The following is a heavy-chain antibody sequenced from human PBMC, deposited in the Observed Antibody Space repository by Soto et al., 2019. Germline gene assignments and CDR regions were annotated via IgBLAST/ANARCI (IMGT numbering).Heavy chain of an antibody. Sequence: SETLSLTCIVSGGSISSYYWSWIRQPPGRGLEWIGYIYNSGNTNYNPSLKSRVTISVDTSKNQFSLKLSSVTAADTAVYYCARSVFPWGQGTLVTVSS. CDR1: GGSISSYY. J-gene: IGHJ5*02. V-gene: IGHV4-59*01. CDR3: ARSVFP. CDR2: IYNSGNT.